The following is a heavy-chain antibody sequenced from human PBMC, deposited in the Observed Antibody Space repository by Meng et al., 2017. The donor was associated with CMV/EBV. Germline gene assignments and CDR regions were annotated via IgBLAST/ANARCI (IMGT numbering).Heavy chain of an antibody. D-gene: IGHD3-22*01. J-gene: IGHJ4*02. CDR3: ATAPGYYASSPFDY. CDR2: IKSKTDGGTT. Sequence: GESLKISCGASGFTFSNAWMNWVRQAPGKGLEWLGLIKSKTDGGTTDYAAPVKGRFSISRDDSKNTLYLQMNSLKTEDTAVYYCATAPGYYASSPFDYWGQGTMVTVS. CDR1: GFTFSNAW. V-gene: IGHV3-15*01.